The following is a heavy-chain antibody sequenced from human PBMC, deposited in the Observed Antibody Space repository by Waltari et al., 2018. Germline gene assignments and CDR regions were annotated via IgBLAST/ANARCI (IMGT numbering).Heavy chain of an antibody. J-gene: IGHJ4*02. D-gene: IGHD4-17*01. V-gene: IGHV3-30*02. CDR2: IRYDGSNK. CDR1: GFTFSSYG. CDR3: AKVRYGDYGRYFDY. Sequence: QVQLVESGGGVVQPGGSLRLSCAASGFTFSSYGMHWVRQAPGKGLEWVAFIRYDGSNKYYADSVNGRFTISRDNSKNTLYLQMNSLRAEDTAVYYCAKVRYGDYGRYFDYWGQGTLVTVSS.